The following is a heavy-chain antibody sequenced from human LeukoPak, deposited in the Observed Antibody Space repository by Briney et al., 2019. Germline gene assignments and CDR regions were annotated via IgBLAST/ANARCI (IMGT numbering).Heavy chain of an antibody. CDR1: GFTFSSYA. D-gene: IGHD5-18*01. CDR2: ISGSGGST. Sequence: GGSLRLSCAASGFTFSSYAMSWVRQAPGKGLEWVSAISGSGGSTYYADSVEGRFTISRDNSKNTLYLQMNSLRAEDTAVYYCAKAQYNYGSLFDYWGQGTLVTVSS. CDR3: AKAQYNYGSLFDY. V-gene: IGHV3-23*01. J-gene: IGHJ4*02.